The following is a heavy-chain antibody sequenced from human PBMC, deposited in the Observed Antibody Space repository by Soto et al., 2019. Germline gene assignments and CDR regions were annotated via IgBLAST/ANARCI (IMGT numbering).Heavy chain of an antibody. Sequence: GASVKVSCKASGGTFSSYAISWVRQAPGQGLEWMGGIIPIFGTANYAQKFQGRVTITADESTSTAYMELSSLRSEDTAVYYCARDFIKYSSTWYRSIHFWGQGTTVSVSS. CDR3: ARDFIKYSSTWYRSIHF. CDR1: GGTFSSYA. J-gene: IGHJ6*02. V-gene: IGHV1-69*13. D-gene: IGHD6-13*01. CDR2: IIPIFGTA.